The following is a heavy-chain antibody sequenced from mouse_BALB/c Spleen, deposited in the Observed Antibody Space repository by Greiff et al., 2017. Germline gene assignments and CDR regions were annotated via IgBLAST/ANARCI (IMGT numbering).Heavy chain of an antibody. CDR1: GFTFSSYG. CDR3: ARGYGSSYPYYFDY. D-gene: IGHD1-1*01. CDR2: ISSGGSYT. Sequence: EVHLVESGGDLVKPGGSLKLSCAASGFTFSSYGMSWVRQTPDKRLEWVATISSGGSYTYYPDTVTGRFTISRDNAKNTLYLEMSSLRSEDTAMYYCARGYGSSYPYYFDYWGQGTTLTVSS. J-gene: IGHJ2*01. V-gene: IGHV5-6*01.